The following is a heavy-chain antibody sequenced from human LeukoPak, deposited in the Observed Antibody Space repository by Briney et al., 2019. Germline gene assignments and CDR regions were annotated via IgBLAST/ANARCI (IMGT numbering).Heavy chain of an antibody. J-gene: IGHJ6*03. CDR1: GFIFSSYA. Sequence: GSLRLSCAASGFIFSSYAMSWVRQAPGKGLEWVSYSGSGGSTYYADSVKGRFTVSRDNSKSTLYLQMNSLTAEDTAVYYCAKMRGQYYHSYYMDAWGKGTTVTVSS. V-gene: IGHV3-23*01. CDR2: SGSGGST. CDR3: AKMRGQYYHSYYMDA.